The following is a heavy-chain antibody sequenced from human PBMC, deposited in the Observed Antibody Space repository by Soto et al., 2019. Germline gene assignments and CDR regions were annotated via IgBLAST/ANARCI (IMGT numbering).Heavy chain of an antibody. J-gene: IGHJ3*02. CDR1: GFTFSSYA. D-gene: IGHD6-13*01. V-gene: IGHV3-23*01. Sequence: GGSLRLSCAASGFTFSSYAMSWVRQAPGKGLEWVSAISGSGGSTYYADSVKGRFTISRDNSKNTLYLQMNSLRAEDTAVYYCAKDAHDSSSWGYAFDIWGQGTMVTVSS. CDR2: ISGSGGST. CDR3: AKDAHDSSSWGYAFDI.